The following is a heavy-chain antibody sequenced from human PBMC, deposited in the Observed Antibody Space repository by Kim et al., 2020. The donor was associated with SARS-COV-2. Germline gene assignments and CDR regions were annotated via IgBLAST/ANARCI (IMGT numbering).Heavy chain of an antibody. CDR3: ARLMTTVTTRLYYYYYMDV. CDR2: IYYSGST. CDR1: GGSISSYY. V-gene: IGHV4-59*01. D-gene: IGHD4-17*01. J-gene: IGHJ6*03. Sequence: SETLSLTCTVSGGSISSYYWSWIRQPPGKGLEWIGYIYYSGSTNYNPSLKSRVTISVDTSKNQFSLKLSSVTAADTAVYYCARLMTTVTTRLYYYYYMDVWGKGTTVTVSS.